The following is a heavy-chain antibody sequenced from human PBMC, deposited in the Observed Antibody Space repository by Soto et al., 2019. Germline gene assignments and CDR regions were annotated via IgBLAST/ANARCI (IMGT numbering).Heavy chain of an antibody. CDR1: GFTFSRYS. CDR3: AREETAWPLAYGLDV. J-gene: IGHJ6*02. V-gene: IGHV3-21*01. Sequence: XGFLRLSCAGSGFTFSRYSMHWVRQAPGKGLEWVSSIGTRSDIYYADSVKGRFTISRDNAKSSLSLQMNSLRAEDTGVYYCAREETAWPLAYGLDVWGQGTTVTVSS. CDR2: IGTRSDI. D-gene: IGHD2-21*02.